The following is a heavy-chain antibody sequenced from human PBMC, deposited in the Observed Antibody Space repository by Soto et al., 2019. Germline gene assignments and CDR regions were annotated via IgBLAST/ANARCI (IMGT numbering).Heavy chain of an antibody. CDR3: TTDWSERLLDYDFWSGFSPAGYYCGMDV. D-gene: IGHD3-3*01. Sequence: GGSLRLSCAASGVTFTNAWLSWVRQAPAQGMDWVGRSKSKTDDGTKDYAAPVKGRFTISRDDSKNTLFLQMNSLKTESTAVYYGTTDWSERLLDYDFWSGFSPAGYYCGMDVWGQGTTVTVSS. J-gene: IGHJ6*02. CDR2: SKSKTDDGTK. V-gene: IGHV3-15*01. CDR1: GVTFTNAW.